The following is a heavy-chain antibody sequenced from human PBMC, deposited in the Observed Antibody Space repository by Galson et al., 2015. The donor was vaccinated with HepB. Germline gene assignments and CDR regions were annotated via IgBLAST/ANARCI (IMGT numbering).Heavy chain of an antibody. CDR2: IGTAGDT. CDR3: ARGIDV. V-gene: IGHV3-13*01. CDR1: GLTFSHYD. Sequence: SLRLSCAASGLTFSHYDMHWVRQATGKGLEWVSTIGTAGDTNYADSAKGRFTISRENAKNSLYLQMNSLRAGDTAVYYCARGIDVWGQGTTVTVSS. J-gene: IGHJ6*02.